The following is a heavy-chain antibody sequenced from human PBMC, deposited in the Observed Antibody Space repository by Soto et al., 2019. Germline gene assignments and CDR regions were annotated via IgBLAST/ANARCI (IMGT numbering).Heavy chain of an antibody. D-gene: IGHD3-16*01. J-gene: IGHJ4*02. CDR2: ISSHSGYI. CDR1: GVTFSICS. CDR3: AREIVRGLVDS. V-gene: IGHV3-21*01. Sequence: PGGSLSLSCAASGVTFSICSMNWVRQAPGKGLAWVSSISSHSGYIYYADSVKGRFTTSRDNAKNSLSLQMNSLGAEDTAVYSCAREIVRGLVDSWGQGTLVTVSS.